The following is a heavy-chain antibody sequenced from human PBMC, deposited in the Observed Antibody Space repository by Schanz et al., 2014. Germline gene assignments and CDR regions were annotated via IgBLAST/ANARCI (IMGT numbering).Heavy chain of an antibody. Sequence: QVQLQESGPGLVKPSQTLSLTCTVSGASISSGGYYWDWIRLLPGKGLEWIGYISYSGSTSVNPSLKSRLTISVDTSKNQFSLRLISVTSTDTAVYYCAKHGGVPYYPMDVWGQGTTVTVSS. D-gene: IGHD2-15*01. CDR1: GASISSGGYY. V-gene: IGHV4-31*03. CDR2: ISYSGST. CDR3: AKHGGVPYYPMDV. J-gene: IGHJ6*02.